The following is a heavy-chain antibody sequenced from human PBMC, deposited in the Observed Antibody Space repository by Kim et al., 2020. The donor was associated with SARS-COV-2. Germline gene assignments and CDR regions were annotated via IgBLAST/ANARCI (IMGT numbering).Heavy chain of an antibody. CDR2: INHSGST. CDR1: GGSFSGYY. D-gene: IGHD3-10*01. V-gene: IGHV4-34*01. Sequence: SETLSLTCAVYGGSFSGYYWSWIRQPPGKGLEWIGEINHSGSTNYNPSLKSRVTISVDTSKNQFSLKLSSVTAADTAVYYCARGHFRSGTLGANYYYYGMDVWGQGTTVTVSS. J-gene: IGHJ6*02. CDR3: ARGHFRSGTLGANYYYYGMDV.